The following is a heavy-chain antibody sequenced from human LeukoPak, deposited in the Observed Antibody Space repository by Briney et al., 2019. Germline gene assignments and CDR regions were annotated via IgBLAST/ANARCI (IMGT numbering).Heavy chain of an antibody. D-gene: IGHD3-3*01. CDR2: ISAYNGNT. J-gene: IGHJ5*02. V-gene: IGHV1-18*01. CDR3: AREFSPNWFDP. CDR1: GYTFTSYG. Sequence: ASVKVSCKASGYTFTSYGISWVRQAPGQGLEWMGWISAYNGNTNYAQKFQGRVTITADESTSTAYMELSSLRPEDTAVYYCAREFSPNWFDPWGQGTLVTVSS.